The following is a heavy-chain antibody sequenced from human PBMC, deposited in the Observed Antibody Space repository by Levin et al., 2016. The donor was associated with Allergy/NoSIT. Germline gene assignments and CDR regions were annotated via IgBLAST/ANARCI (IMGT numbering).Heavy chain of an antibody. D-gene: IGHD3-22*01. CDR3: ARGRPMTYWYFDL. CDR2: IYYSGST. J-gene: IGHJ2*01. Sequence: SETLSLTCAVSGGSISSYYWAWVRQPPGKGLEWLGYIYYSGSTNYNPSLKSRVTISVDTSKNQFSLNLTSATAADTAVYYCARGRPMTYWYFDLWGRGTLVTGLL. CDR1: GGSISSYY. V-gene: IGHV4-59*13.